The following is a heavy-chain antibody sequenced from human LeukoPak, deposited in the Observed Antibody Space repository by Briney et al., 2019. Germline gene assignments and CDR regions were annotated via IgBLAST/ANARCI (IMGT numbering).Heavy chain of an antibody. J-gene: IGHJ4*02. CDR2: IDPSDSYT. D-gene: IGHD6-19*01. Sequence: GESLKISCKGSGYRSASYWISWVRQMPGKGLEWMGRIDPSDSYTNYSPSFEGHVTISADKSISTAYLQWSSLKASDTAVYFCVRHEQWLVHEYWGQGTLVTDSS. CDR3: VRHEQWLVHEY. V-gene: IGHV5-10-1*01. CDR1: GYRSASYW.